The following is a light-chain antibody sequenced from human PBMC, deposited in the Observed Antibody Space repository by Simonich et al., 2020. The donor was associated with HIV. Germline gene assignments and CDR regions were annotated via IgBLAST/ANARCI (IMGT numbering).Light chain of an antibody. V-gene: IGLV2-23*01. Sequence: QSALTQPASVSGSPGQSITISCTETSNNVGSYNLVSWYQQHPGKAPKIMIYEGSKRPSGVSNRFSGSKSGNTASLTISGLQAEDEADYYCCSYADSNTLVFGGGTKLTVL. J-gene: IGLJ2*01. CDR2: EGS. CDR1: SNNVGSYNL. CDR3: CSYADSNTLV.